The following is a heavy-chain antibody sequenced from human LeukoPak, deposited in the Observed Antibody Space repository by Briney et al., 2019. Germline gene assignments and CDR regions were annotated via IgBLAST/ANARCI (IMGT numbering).Heavy chain of an antibody. D-gene: IGHD5-18*01. CDR2: ISGSGGST. J-gene: IGHJ4*02. V-gene: IGHV3-23*01. CDR1: GFTFSSYA. Sequence: GSLRLSCAASGFTFSSYAMSWVRQAPGKGLEWVSAISGSGGSTYYADFVKGRFTISRDNSKNTLYLQMNSLRAEDTAVYYCAKDWRGYSYGYVEVGWIDYWGQGTLITVSS. CDR3: AKDWRGYSYGYVEVGWIDY.